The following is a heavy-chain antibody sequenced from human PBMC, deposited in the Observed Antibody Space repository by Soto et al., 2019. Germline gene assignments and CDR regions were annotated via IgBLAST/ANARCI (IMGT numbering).Heavy chain of an antibody. V-gene: IGHV4-38-2*02. CDR2: IYHGGTT. D-gene: IGHD6-19*01. CDR1: GDSISSGSY. J-gene: IGHJ4*03. CDR3: ARVHVMVVAGSTFDY. Sequence: PSETLSLTCTVSGDSISSGSYWVWIRQPPGEGPEWIASIYHGGTTFYNPSLKSRISISVDTSKNQFSLRLTSVTAADTATYYCARVHVMVVAGSTFDYWGPGTLVTVSS.